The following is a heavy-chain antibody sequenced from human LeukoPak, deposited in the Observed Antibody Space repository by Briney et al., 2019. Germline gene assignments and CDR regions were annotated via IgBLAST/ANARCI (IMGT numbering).Heavy chain of an antibody. D-gene: IGHD3-9*01. CDR3: ARCSIDILTGSYYYGMDV. J-gene: IGHJ6*02. CDR1: GGTLSSYA. V-gene: IGHV1-69*13. Sequence: SVKVSCKASGGTLSSYAISWVRQAPGQGLEWMGGIIPIFGTANYAQKFQGRVTITADESTSTAYMELSSLRSEDTAVYYCARCSIDILTGSYYYGMDVWGQGTTVTVSS. CDR2: IIPIFGTA.